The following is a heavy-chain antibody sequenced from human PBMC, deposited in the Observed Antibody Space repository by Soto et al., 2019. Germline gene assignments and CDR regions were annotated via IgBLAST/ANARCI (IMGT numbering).Heavy chain of an antibody. D-gene: IGHD6-19*01. J-gene: IGHJ5*02. CDR2: IYYSGSA. CDR3: ATSVAGLGNWFDP. Sequence: PSETLSLTCTVSGGSLSSSGYYWGWIRQPPGKGLEWIGNIYYSGSAYYNPSLKGRVALSVDTSQNQFSLKLSSVTAADAALYFCATSVAGLGNWFDPWGQGTLVTVSS. CDR1: GGSLSSSGYY. V-gene: IGHV4-39*01.